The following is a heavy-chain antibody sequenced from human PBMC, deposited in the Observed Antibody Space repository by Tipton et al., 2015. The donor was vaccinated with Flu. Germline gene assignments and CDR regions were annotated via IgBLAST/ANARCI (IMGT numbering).Heavy chain of an antibody. CDR2: LYTGGRT. D-gene: IGHD7-27*01. CDR1: GFTIDQNY. Sequence: SLRLSCAASGFTIDQNYMSWVRQAPGKGLEWVSVLYTGGRTYYADSVRGRFTISRDISKNTLYLQMNNLRAEDTAVYYCATLTGDDYWGQGIMVTVSS. V-gene: IGHV3-66*02. CDR3: ATLTGDDY. J-gene: IGHJ4*02.